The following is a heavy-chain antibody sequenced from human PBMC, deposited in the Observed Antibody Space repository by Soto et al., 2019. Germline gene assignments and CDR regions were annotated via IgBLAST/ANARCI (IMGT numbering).Heavy chain of an antibody. CDR1: GGSISSSSYY. J-gene: IGHJ5*02. V-gene: IGHV4-39*01. CDR3: ARHLGAFGGSGSYYTHWDNWFDP. Sequence: QLQLQESGPGLVKPSETLSLTCTVSGGSISSSSYYWGWIRQPPGKGLEWIGSIYYSGSTYYNPSLKSRVTISVDTSKNQFSLKLSSVTAADTAVYYCARHLGAFGGSGSYYTHWDNWFDPWGQGTLVTVSS. CDR2: IYYSGST. D-gene: IGHD3-10*01.